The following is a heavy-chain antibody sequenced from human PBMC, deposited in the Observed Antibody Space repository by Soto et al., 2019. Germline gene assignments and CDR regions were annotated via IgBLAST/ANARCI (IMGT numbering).Heavy chain of an antibody. CDR1: GFTFNTYA. J-gene: IGHJ2*01. CDR2: ITPDGTEQ. CDR3: AKRGILGAQGMAYFDL. V-gene: IGHV3-30*18. D-gene: IGHD1-26*01. Sequence: QVQLMESGGGVVQPGRSLRLSCAASGFTFNTYAMHWVRQALGKGLEWVAVITPDGTEQYYADSVKGRFTISRDNSKNTLYLQMNSLGLEDMSIYHCAKRGILGAQGMAYFDLWGRGTLVTVSS.